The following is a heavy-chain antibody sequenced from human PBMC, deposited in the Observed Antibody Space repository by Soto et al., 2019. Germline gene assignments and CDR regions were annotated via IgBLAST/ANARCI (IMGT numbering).Heavy chain of an antibody. V-gene: IGHV3-21*01. CDR2: ISRSSSYI. Sequence: EVQLVESGGGLVKPGGSLRLSCAASGFTSSSYTMNWVRQAPGKGLEWVSSISRSSSYIYFADSVKGRFTISRDNAKNSLYLQMNSLRAEDTAVYYCGAATGAYWGQGTLVTVSS. J-gene: IGHJ4*02. D-gene: IGHD2-15*01. CDR1: GFTSSSYT. CDR3: GAATGAY.